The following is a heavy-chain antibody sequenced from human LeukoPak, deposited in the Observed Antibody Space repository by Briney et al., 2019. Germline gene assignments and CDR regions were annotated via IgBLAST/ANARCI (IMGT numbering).Heavy chain of an antibody. CDR2: IFHSGST. D-gene: IGHD6-13*01. V-gene: IGHV4-4*02. CDR1: GGSIRSNNW. Sequence: TSETLSLTCAVSGGSIRSNNWWTWVRQPPGKGLEWIGEIFHSGSTNYNSSLKSRVTISLDESENHFSLKLSSVTAADTAVYYCARKGSDTWYTYWLAPWGQGTLVTVSS. J-gene: IGHJ5*02. CDR3: ARKGSDTWYTYWLAP.